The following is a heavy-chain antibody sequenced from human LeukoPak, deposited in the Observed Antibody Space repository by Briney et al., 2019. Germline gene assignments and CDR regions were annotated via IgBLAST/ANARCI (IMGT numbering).Heavy chain of an antibody. Sequence: PGGSLRLSCAASGFTFSSYGMHWVRQAPGKGLEWVAVISYDGSNKYYADSVKGRFTISRDNAKNSLYLQMNSLRAEDTAVYYCARGVVRYFDYWGQGALVTVSS. CDR1: GFTFSSYG. CDR3: ARGVVRYFDY. CDR2: ISYDGSNK. V-gene: IGHV3-30*03. J-gene: IGHJ4*02. D-gene: IGHD3-9*01.